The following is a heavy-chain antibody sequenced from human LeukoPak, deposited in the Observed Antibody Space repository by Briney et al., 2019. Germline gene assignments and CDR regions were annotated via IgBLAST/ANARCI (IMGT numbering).Heavy chain of an antibody. CDR2: IIPTFVTA. D-gene: IGHD2-21*02. V-gene: IGHV1-69*05. Sequence: GASVPVSSKASGGTFSSYAISWVRQAPGQGLEWMGGIIPTFVTATYAQKFQGRVTTTTDESTSTAYMELSSLRSGDTAVYYCARTYCGGHCYWYNWFDPWGQGTLVTVSS. CDR1: GGTFSSYA. J-gene: IGHJ5*02. CDR3: ARTYCGGHCYWYNWFDP.